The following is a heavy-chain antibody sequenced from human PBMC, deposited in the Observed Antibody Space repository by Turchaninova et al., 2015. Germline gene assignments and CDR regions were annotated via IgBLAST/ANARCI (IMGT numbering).Heavy chain of an antibody. J-gene: IGHJ4*02. Sequence: QVQLFQSGAEAKKPGASVKVSCKGSEYAPNELSMHWVRQAPGKGHEWKGGFEPKNGKIIYAQKFQGTVTMTEDTSTGTAYMELTNLKSGDTAMFYCVATPDYDLLTGLSFEYWGQGTLVTVSS. CDR2: FEPKNGKI. V-gene: IGHV1-24*01. D-gene: IGHD3-9*01. CDR3: VATPDYDLLTGLSFEY. CDR1: EYAPNELS.